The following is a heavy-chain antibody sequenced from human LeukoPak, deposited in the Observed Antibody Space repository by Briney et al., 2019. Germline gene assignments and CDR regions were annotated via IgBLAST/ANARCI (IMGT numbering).Heavy chain of an antibody. Sequence: VASVKVSCKASGYTFTDYYIHWVRQAPGQALEWMGWINPNSGGTIYAQKFQGRVTLTRDTSISTAYMELSRLTSDDAAVYYCARVQTAARRDWFDPWGQGTLVTVSS. V-gene: IGHV1-2*02. J-gene: IGHJ5*02. CDR2: INPNSGGT. D-gene: IGHD6-6*01. CDR3: ARVQTAARRDWFDP. CDR1: GYTFTDYY.